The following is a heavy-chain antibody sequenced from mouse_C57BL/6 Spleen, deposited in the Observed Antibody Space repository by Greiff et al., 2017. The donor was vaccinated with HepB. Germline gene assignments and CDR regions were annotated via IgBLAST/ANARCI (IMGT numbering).Heavy chain of an antibody. D-gene: IGHD2-5*01. CDR2: IDPETGGT. V-gene: IGHV1-15*01. CDR1: GYTFTDYE. CDR3: TRSSYSKRYAMDY. Sequence: LVESGAELVRPGASVTLSCKASGYTFTDYEMHWVKQTPVHGLEWIGAIDPETGGTAYNQKFKGKAILTADKSSSTAYMELRSLTSEDSAVYYCTRSSYSKRYAMDYWGQGTSVTVSS. J-gene: IGHJ4*01.